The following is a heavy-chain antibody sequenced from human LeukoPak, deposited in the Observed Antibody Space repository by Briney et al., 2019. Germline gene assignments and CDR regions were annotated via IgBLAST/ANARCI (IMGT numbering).Heavy chain of an antibody. CDR3: ARESNYHGSGTGWFDP. CDR2: IYYSGST. Sequence: KPSETLSLTCAVSGGSIRSGGYSWSWIRQAPGKKLEWIGYIYYSGSTYYNPSLKSRVTISVDTAKNQFSLKLRSLTAADTAVYYCARESNYHGSGTGWFDPWGQGTLVTVSS. J-gene: IGHJ5*02. D-gene: IGHD3-10*01. V-gene: IGHV4-30-4*07. CDR1: GGSIRSGGYS.